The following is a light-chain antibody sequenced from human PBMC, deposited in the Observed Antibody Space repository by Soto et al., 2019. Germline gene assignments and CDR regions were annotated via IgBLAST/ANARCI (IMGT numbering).Light chain of an antibody. CDR3: QQRNNWLT. CDR1: QSVSSN. Sequence: EIVLTQSPATLSLSPGERATLSCRASQSVSSNNLAWYQQKPGQAPRLLIYAASNRATGIPARFSGSGSGTVFPLTISSLEHEDFAVYYCQQRNNWLTFGGGTKVEIK. J-gene: IGKJ4*01. V-gene: IGKV3-11*01. CDR2: AAS.